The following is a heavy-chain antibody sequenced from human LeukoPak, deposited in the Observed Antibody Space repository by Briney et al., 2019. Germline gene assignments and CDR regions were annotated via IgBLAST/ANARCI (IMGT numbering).Heavy chain of an antibody. CDR2: IFYIGST. CDR1: GGSISSYY. J-gene: IGHJ3*02. D-gene: IGHD2/OR15-2a*01. V-gene: IGHV4-59*08. Sequence: PSETLSLTCTVSGGSISSYYWSWIRQSPGKGLEWIGYIFYIGSTNYNPSLKSRVTISVDTSKNQFSLKLSSVTAADTAVYYCAISRIGDAFDIWGQGTMVTVSS. CDR3: AISRIGDAFDI.